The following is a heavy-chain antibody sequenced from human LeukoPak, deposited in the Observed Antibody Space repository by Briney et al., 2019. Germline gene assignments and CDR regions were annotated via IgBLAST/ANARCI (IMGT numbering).Heavy chain of an antibody. CDR3: ARGGYSSSWYPPPWFDP. D-gene: IGHD6-13*01. CDR1: GFTFSSYS. Sequence: PGGSLRLSCAASGFTFSSYSMNWVRQAPGKGLEWVLPISSSSSYIYYADSVKGRFTISRDNAKNSLYLQMNSLRAEDTAVYYCARGGYSSSWYPPPWFDPWGQGTLVTVSS. V-gene: IGHV3-21*01. J-gene: IGHJ5*02. CDR2: ISSSSSYI.